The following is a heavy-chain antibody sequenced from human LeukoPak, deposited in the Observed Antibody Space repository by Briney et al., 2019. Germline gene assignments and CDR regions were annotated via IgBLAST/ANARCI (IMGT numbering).Heavy chain of an antibody. CDR2: ISPNSGGT. CDR3: ATPYHYYDSSGYYYFDY. J-gene: IGHJ4*02. CDR1: GYTFTGYY. Sequence: ASVKVSCKASGYTFTGYYMHWVRQAPGQGLEWMGWISPNSGGTNYAQKFQGRVTMTRDTSISTAYMELSRLRSDDTAVYYCATPYHYYDSSGYYYFDYWGQGTLVTVSS. D-gene: IGHD3-22*01. V-gene: IGHV1-2*02.